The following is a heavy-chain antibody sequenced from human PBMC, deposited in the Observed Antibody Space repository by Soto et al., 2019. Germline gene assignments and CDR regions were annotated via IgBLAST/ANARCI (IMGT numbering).Heavy chain of an antibody. Sequence: ASVKVSCKASGYTFTSYDINWVRQATGQGLEWMGWMNPNSGNTGYAQKFQGRVTMTRNTSISTAYMELSSLRSEDTAVYYGASLPRGSGIAFDIWGQGTMVTVSS. J-gene: IGHJ3*02. CDR2: MNPNSGNT. V-gene: IGHV1-8*02. CDR1: GYTFTSYD. CDR3: ASLPRGSGIAFDI. D-gene: IGHD3-10*01.